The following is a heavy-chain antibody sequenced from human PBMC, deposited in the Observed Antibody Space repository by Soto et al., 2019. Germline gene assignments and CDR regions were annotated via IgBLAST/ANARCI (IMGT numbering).Heavy chain of an antibody. CDR3: AKLGPGIVVVPAGHFDY. J-gene: IGHJ4*02. CDR2: ISGSGGST. Sequence: GESLKISCAASGFTFSSYAMSWVRQAPGKGLEWVSAISGSGGSTYYADSVKGRFTISRDNSKNTLYLQMNSLRAEDTAVYYCAKLGPGIVVVPAGHFDYWGQGTLVTVSS. D-gene: IGHD2-2*01. V-gene: IGHV3-23*01. CDR1: GFTFSSYA.